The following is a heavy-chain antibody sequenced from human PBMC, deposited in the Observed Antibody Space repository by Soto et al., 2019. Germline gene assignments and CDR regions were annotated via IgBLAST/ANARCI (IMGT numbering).Heavy chain of an antibody. CDR1: GFTFSNSY. Sequence: EVQLVESGGGLVKPGGSLRLSCAASGFTFSNSYMNWVRQAPGKGLEWVSSISGSSSYIYYADSVKGRFTISRDNAKNSLYLQMNSLRAEDTAVYYCATSPAAVEHYYYGMDVWGHGTMVTVSS. J-gene: IGHJ6*02. D-gene: IGHD2-2*01. V-gene: IGHV3-21*01. CDR2: ISGSSSYI. CDR3: ATSPAAVEHYYYGMDV.